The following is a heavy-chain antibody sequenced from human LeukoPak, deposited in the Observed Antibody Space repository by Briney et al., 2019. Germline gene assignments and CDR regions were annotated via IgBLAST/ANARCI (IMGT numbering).Heavy chain of an antibody. CDR3: AREGSWNDWDY. V-gene: IGHV1-2*02. Sequence: ALVKVSCKASGYAFTGYYLHWVRQAPGQGPEWMGWVNPNNGGTNFAQKFQGRVTMTRDTSISTAYMELTRLRSDDTAVYYCAREGSWNDWDYWGQGTLVTVSS. J-gene: IGHJ4*02. CDR2: VNPNNGGT. D-gene: IGHD1-1*01. CDR1: GYAFTGYY.